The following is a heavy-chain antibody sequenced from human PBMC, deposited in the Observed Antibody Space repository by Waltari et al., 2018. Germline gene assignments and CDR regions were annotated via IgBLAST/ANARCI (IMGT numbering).Heavy chain of an antibody. CDR1: GFTFRSYG. CDR2: IKQDGSEK. V-gene: IGHV3-7*01. CDR3: ARDRSSSWYEDY. D-gene: IGHD6-13*01. Sequence: EVQLVESGGGLVQPGGSLRLSCAASGFTFRSYGMRWVSQAPGKGLEWVANIKQDGSEKYYVDSVKGRFTISRDNAKNSLYLQMNSLRAEDTAVYYCARDRSSSWYEDYWGQGTLVTVSS. J-gene: IGHJ4*02.